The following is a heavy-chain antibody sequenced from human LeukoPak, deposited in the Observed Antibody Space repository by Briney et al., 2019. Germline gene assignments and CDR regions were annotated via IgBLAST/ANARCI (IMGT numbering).Heavy chain of an antibody. CDR1: GGSTSSYY. J-gene: IGHJ4*02. V-gene: IGHV4-59*01. CDR2: IYYSGST. D-gene: IGHD6-13*01. Sequence: SETLSLTCTVSGGSTSSYYWSWIRQPPGKGLEWIGYIYYSGSTNYNPSLKSRVTISVDTSKNQFSLKLSPVTAADTAVYYCARMASSSWYLYYFDYWGQGTLVTVSS. CDR3: ARMASSSWYLYYFDY.